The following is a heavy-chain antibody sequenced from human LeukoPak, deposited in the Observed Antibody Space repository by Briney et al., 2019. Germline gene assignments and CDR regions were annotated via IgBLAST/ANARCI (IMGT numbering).Heavy chain of an antibody. CDR1: GYTFTDYY. D-gene: IGHD2-21*01. V-gene: IGHV1-2*02. CDR3: ARADRLHGGPYLIGP. Sequence: ASVKVSCKTSGYTFTDYYLHWVRQAPGQGLEWMGWINPNSGGTSSAQKFQGRVTMTRDTSITTVYMEVSWLTSDDTAVYYCARADRLHGGPYLIGPWGQGTLVTVSS. CDR2: INPNSGGT. J-gene: IGHJ5*02.